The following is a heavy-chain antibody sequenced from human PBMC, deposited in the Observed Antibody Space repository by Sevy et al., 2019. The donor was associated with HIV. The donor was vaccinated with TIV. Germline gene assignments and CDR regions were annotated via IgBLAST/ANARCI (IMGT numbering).Heavy chain of an antibody. Sequence: SETLSLTCTVSGGSISSFYWNWIRQSPGKGLEWIGYISYSRSTNYNPSLKSRVTISVDTSKNQFSLKLSSVTAADTAVYYCARGIFSYGYWREFDYWGQGNLVTVSS. D-gene: IGHD5-18*01. V-gene: IGHV4-59*01. CDR1: GGSISSFY. J-gene: IGHJ4*02. CDR3: ARGIFSYGYWREFDY. CDR2: ISYSRST.